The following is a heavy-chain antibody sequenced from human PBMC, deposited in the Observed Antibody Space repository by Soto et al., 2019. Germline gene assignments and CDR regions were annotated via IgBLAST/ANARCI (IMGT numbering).Heavy chain of an antibody. D-gene: IGHD1-26*01. Sequence: EVQLVESGGGLVQPGGSLRLSCAASGFTFSSFSMNWVRQAPGKGLEWVSYISSSSRTTYYADSVKGRLTISRDNDKNSLYLQMNSLRDEDTAVYYCARGQLLYYYGMDVWGQGTTVTVSS. CDR2: ISSSSRTT. V-gene: IGHV3-48*02. CDR1: GFTFSSFS. CDR3: ARGQLLYYYGMDV. J-gene: IGHJ6*02.